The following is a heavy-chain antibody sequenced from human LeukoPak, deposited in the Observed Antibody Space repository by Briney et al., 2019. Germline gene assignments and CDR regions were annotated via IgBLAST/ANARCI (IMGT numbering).Heavy chain of an antibody. CDR3: AKGPQLYSGYHPNY. J-gene: IGHJ4*02. CDR1: GFTFSNNA. D-gene: IGHD3-22*01. Sequence: AGGPLRLSCAASGFTFSNNAMTWVRQAPGEGLEWVSTITGSDDSTYYADSVKGRFTISRDYSKNTVFLQLNNLRAEDTAMYYCAKGPQLYSGYHPNYWGQGTLATVSS. V-gene: IGHV3-23*01. CDR2: ITGSDDST.